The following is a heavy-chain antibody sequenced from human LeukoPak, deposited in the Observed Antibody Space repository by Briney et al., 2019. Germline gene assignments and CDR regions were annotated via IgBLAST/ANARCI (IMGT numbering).Heavy chain of an antibody. CDR1: GFSFSDYY. D-gene: IGHD3-22*01. CDR3: ATGDSSGYYHLGPFDY. Sequence: GGSLRLSCAASGFSFSDYYMSWIRQAPGKGLEWVSYSSSSGSTIYNADSVKGRFTISRDNAKNSLYLQMNSLRAEDTAVYYCATGDSSGYYHLGPFDYWGQGTLVTVSS. CDR2: SSSSGSTI. J-gene: IGHJ4*02. V-gene: IGHV3-11*01.